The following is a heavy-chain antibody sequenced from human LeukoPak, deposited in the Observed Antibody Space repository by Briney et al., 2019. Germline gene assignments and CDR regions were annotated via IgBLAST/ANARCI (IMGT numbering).Heavy chain of an antibody. V-gene: IGHV1-18*01. J-gene: IGHJ4*02. D-gene: IGHD6-6*01. CDR2: ISAYNGNT. CDR1: GYTFTSYG. CDR3: ASSEEYSSSSAPHNYFDY. Sequence: ASVKVSCKASGYTFTSYGISWVRQAPGQGLEWMGWISAYNGNTNYAQKLQGRVTMTTDTSTSTAYMELRSLRSDDTAVYYCASSEEYSSSSAPHNYFDYWGQGTLVTVSS.